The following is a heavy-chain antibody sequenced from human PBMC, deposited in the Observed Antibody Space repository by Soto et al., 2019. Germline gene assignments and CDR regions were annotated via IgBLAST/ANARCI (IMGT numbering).Heavy chain of an antibody. CDR1: GFTFSSYG. Sequence: PGGSLRLSCAASGFTFSSYGMHWVRQAPGKGLEWVAVISYDGSNKYYADSVKGRFTISRDNSKNTLYLQMNSLRAEDTAVYYCAKEGGATARWFDPWGQGTLVTVS. V-gene: IGHV3-30*18. CDR3: AKEGGATARWFDP. J-gene: IGHJ5*02. D-gene: IGHD1-26*01. CDR2: ISYDGSNK.